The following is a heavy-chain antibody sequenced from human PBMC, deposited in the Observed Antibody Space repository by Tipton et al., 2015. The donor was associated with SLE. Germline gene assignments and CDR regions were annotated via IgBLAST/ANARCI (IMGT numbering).Heavy chain of an antibody. Sequence: GSLRLSCAASGFTFSTYEMSWVRQAPGKGLEWVSYISSSGSTIYYADSVKGRFTISRDNAKNSLYLQMNSLRAEDTAVYYCAREGGIGAFDIWGHGTMVTVSS. CDR3: AREGGIGAFDI. J-gene: IGHJ3*02. D-gene: IGHD3-16*01. CDR2: ISSSGSTI. V-gene: IGHV3-48*03. CDR1: GFTFSTYE.